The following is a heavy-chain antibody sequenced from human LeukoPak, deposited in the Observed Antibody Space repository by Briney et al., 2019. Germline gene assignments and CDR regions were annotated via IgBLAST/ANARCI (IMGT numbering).Heavy chain of an antibody. CDR3: ASTYYYDSSGYYFSQP. Sequence: PSETLSLTCAVYGGSFSGHYWTWIRQPPGKGLEWIGEIYRTGITNYNPSLKSRVTMSVDTSKNQFSLKLSSVTAADTAVYYCASTYYYDSSGYYFSQPWGQGTLVTVSS. V-gene: IGHV4-34*01. J-gene: IGHJ4*02. CDR1: GGSFSGHY. D-gene: IGHD3-22*01. CDR2: IYRTGIT.